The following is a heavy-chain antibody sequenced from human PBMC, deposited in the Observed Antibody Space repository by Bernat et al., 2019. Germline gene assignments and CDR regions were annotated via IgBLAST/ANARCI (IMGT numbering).Heavy chain of an antibody. Sequence: QVQLVQSGAEVKKPGASVKVSCKASGYTFTSYGISWVRQAPGQGLEWMGWISAYNGNTNYAQKLQGRVTMTTDTSTSTAYMELRRMRSDDTAVYYCAGVNITTGTTWRGCGNYYYGMDVWGQGTTVTVSS. V-gene: IGHV1-18*01. D-gene: IGHD1-1*01. CDR2: ISAYNGNT. CDR3: AGVNITTGTTWRGCGNYYYGMDV. J-gene: IGHJ6*02. CDR1: GYTFTSYG.